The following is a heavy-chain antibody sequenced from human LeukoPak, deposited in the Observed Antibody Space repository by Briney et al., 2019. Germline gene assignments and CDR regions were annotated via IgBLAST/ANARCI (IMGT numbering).Heavy chain of an antibody. CDR1: GHSFTNYW. CDR3: ARREVGATDNWFDP. J-gene: IGHJ5*02. CDR2: IYPGDSDT. Sequence: AGESLKISCKDSGHSFTNYWIGWVRQMPGKGLEWMGIIYPGDSDTRYSPSFQGQVTISADKSISTAYLQWSSLKASDTAMYYCARREVGATDNWFDPWGQGTLVTVSS. D-gene: IGHD1-26*01. V-gene: IGHV5-51*01.